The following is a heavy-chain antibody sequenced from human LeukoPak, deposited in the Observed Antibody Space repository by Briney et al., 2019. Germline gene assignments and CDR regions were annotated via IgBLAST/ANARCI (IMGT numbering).Heavy chain of an antibody. CDR1: GYSFTRYW. Sequence: ESLKISCKGSGYSFTRYWIGWVRQVPGKGLEWMGIIYPGDSDTRYSPSFQGQVTISADKSISTAYLQWSSLKASDTAMYYCARHKDHYDILTGYYGGFGDWGQGTLVTVSS. CDR3: ARHKDHYDILTGYYGGFGD. J-gene: IGHJ4*02. V-gene: IGHV5-51*01. CDR2: IYPGDSDT. D-gene: IGHD3-9*01.